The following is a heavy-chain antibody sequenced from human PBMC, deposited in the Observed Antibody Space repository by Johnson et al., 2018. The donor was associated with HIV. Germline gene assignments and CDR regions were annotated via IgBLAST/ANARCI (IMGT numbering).Heavy chain of an antibody. CDR2: ISYDGSNK. CDR3: ARDRRVGYTTYDAFDI. V-gene: IGHV3-30-3*01. Sequence: HVQLVESGGGVVQPGRSLRLSCAASGFTFSSYAMHWVRQAPGKGLEWVAVISYDGSNKYYADSVKGRFTISRDNAKNSLYLQMNSLRAEDTALYYCARDRRVGYTTYDAFDIWGQGTMVTVSS. CDR1: GFTFSSYA. D-gene: IGHD5-18*01. J-gene: IGHJ3*02.